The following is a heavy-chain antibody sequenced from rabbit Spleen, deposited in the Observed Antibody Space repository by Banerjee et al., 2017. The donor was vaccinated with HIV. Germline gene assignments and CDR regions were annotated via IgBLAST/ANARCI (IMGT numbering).Heavy chain of an antibody. Sequence: QLTETGGGLVQPGGSLTLSCKASGIDFTNYYITWVRQAPGKGLEWIGIIYAARGTTDYASWVNGRFTISSDNAQSTVDLKMTSLTAADTATYFCARETSGGWGVVLYYFRLWGQGTLVTVS. V-gene: IGHV1S7*01. CDR3: ARETSGGWGVVLYYFRL. D-gene: IGHD4-1*01. CDR2: IYAARGTT. CDR1: GIDFTNYY. J-gene: IGHJ4*01.